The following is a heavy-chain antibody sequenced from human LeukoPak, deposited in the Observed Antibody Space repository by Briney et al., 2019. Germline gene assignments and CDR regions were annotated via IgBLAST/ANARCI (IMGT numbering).Heavy chain of an antibody. CDR1: GGSISSGSFF. V-gene: IGHV4-39*01. Sequence: SETLSLTCTVSGGSISSGSFFWGWIRQPPGRGLEWIGTIHYSGSTYYNPSLKSRVTIYVDTSKNQFSLRLSSVTAADTAVYYCASGGAVTTSESWFDPWGQGTLVTVSS. D-gene: IGHD4-11*01. CDR2: IHYSGST. CDR3: ASGGAVTTSESWFDP. J-gene: IGHJ5*02.